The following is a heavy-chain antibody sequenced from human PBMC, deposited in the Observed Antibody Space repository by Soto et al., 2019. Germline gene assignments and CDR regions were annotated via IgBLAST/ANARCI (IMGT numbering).Heavy chain of an antibody. CDR2: IFSNDEK. V-gene: IGHV2-26*01. CDR3: ARIPLRDDFWSGYQTNWFDP. J-gene: IGHJ5*02. CDR1: GFSLSNARMG. D-gene: IGHD3-3*01. Sequence: QVTLKESGPVLVKPTETLTLTCTVSGFSLSNARMGVSWIRQPPGKALEWLAHIFSNDEKSYSTSLKSRLTISKNTSKSQVVLTMTNMDPVDTATYYCARIPLRDDFWSGYQTNWFDPWGQGTLVTVSS.